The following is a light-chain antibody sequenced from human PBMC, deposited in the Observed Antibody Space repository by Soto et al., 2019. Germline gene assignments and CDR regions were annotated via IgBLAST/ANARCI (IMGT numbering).Light chain of an antibody. CDR3: QQYGNSLRA. Sequence: EILLTQSPGTLSLSPGERATLSCRASQSVSSSYLAWYQQKPGQAPRLLIYGASSRATGIPDRFSGSGSGTDFTLTISRLEPEDFAVYPCQQYGNSLRAFGQGTKVEIK. CDR1: QSVSSSY. J-gene: IGKJ1*01. CDR2: GAS. V-gene: IGKV3-20*01.